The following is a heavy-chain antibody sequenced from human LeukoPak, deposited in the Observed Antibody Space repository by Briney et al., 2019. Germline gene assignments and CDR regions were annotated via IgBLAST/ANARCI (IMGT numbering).Heavy chain of an antibody. V-gene: IGHV4-39*01. CDR3: AKRRYYDGSGYLE. J-gene: IGHJ1*01. CDR2: IYYSGRT. D-gene: IGHD3-22*01. CDR1: GDSVSRSDSY. Sequence: SETVSLTCSVSGDSVSRSDSYWDWIRQPPGKGLEWIGTIYYSGRTYYSPSLKSRVTMSVDPSNNQFSLNLRSVTAADTALYYCAKRRYYDGSGYLEWGQGTLLTVSS.